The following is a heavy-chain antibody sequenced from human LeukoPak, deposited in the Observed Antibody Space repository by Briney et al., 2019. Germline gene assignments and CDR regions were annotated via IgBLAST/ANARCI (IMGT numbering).Heavy chain of an antibody. CDR2: ISSSGST. CDR1: GDSISSGDYY. Sequence: KPSQTLSLTCTVSGDSISSGDYYWSWIRQPAGKGLEWIGRISSSGSTNYNPSLKSRVTISVDTSKNQFSLKLSSVTAADTAVHYCARDASSWDSGSYFDYWGQGTLVTVSS. CDR3: ARDASSWDSGSYFDY. V-gene: IGHV4-61*02. J-gene: IGHJ4*02. D-gene: IGHD1-26*01.